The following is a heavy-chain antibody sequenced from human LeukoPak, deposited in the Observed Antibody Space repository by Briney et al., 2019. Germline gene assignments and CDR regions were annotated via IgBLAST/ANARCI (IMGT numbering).Heavy chain of an antibody. J-gene: IGHJ4*02. CDR2: ICGHGISI. CDR3: AKNPRLGGWIYSDS. CDR1: GFTFSNYA. D-gene: IGHD1-26*01. Sequence: PGGSLRLSCEASGFTFSNYAMSWVRQAPGKGLEWVSGICGHGISIYYADSVKGRFTISRDNSKNTLSLQMNSLTAEDTAVYYCAKNPRLGGWIYSDSWGQGILVTVSS. V-gene: IGHV3-23*01.